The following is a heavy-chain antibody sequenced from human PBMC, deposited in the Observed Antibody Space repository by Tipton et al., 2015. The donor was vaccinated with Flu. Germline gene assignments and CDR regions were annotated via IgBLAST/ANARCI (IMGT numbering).Heavy chain of an antibody. CDR3: AGGRGYCVTTTCVLPFDI. CDR1: GFTVSSNS. V-gene: IGHV3-53*01. D-gene: IGHD2-2*01. CDR2: IYSAGST. Sequence: VQLVQSGGGLIQPGGSLRLSCAASGFTVSSNSMSWVRQAPGKGLEWISLIYSAGSTYYADSVKGRFTISRDNSKNTVFLQMNSLRAEDTAVYYCAGGRGYCVTTTCVLPFDIWGQETLVTVSS. J-gene: IGHJ4*02.